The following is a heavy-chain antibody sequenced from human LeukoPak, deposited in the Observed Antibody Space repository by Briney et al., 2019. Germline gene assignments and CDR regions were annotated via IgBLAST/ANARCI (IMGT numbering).Heavy chain of an antibody. D-gene: IGHD6-13*01. J-gene: IGHJ4*02. CDR2: ISYDGSNK. Sequence: GGSLRLSCAASGFTFSSYGMHWVRQAPGKGLEWVAVISYDGSNKYYADSVKGRFTISRDNSKNTLYLQMNSLRAEDTAMYYCAKAYSSSWSGIDYWGQGTLVTVSS. CDR3: AKAYSSSWSGIDY. CDR1: GFTFSSYG. V-gene: IGHV3-30*18.